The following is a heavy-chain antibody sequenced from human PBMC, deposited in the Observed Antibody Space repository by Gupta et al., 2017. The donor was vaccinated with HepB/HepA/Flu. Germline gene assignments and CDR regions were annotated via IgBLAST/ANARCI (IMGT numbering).Heavy chain of an antibody. CDR2: INYSGST. J-gene: IGHJ4*02. CDR1: GGSISSGGYY. D-gene: IGHD2-21*02. CDR3: ARGRVVVTAIDY. V-gene: IGHV4-31*03. Sequence: QVQLQESGPGLVKPSQTLSLTCPVSGGSISSGGYYWSWIRQHPGKGLEWIGYINYSGSTYYNPSLKSRVTISVDTSKNQFSLKLSSVTAADTAVYYCARGRVVVTAIDYWGQGTLVTVSS.